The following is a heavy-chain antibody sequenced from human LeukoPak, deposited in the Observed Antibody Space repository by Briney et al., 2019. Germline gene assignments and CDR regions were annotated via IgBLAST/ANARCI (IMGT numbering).Heavy chain of an antibody. V-gene: IGHV3-15*01. CDR2: IKSKTDGGTT. D-gene: IGHD2-15*01. CDR1: GFTFSSYN. Sequence: GSLRLSCAASGFTFSSYNMNWVRQAPGKGLEWVGRIKSKTDGGTTDYAAPVKGRFTISRDDSKNTLYLQMNSLKTEDTAVYYCSCPLNYYYYYMDVWGKGTTVTVSS. J-gene: IGHJ6*03. CDR3: SCPLNYYYYYMDV.